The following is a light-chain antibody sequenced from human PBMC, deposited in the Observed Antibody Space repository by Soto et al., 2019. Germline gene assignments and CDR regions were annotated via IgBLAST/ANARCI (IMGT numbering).Light chain of an antibody. Sequence: DIQRTQSPSSLSASVGDRVTITCRASQGISIYLAWYQQTPGKVPKHLIYGASKLQSGVPSRFSGGGSGTNFTLTISSLQPEDVGTYYCQNYNRAPITFGQGTRLEIK. CDR2: GAS. V-gene: IGKV1-27*01. CDR3: QNYNRAPIT. J-gene: IGKJ5*01. CDR1: QGISIY.